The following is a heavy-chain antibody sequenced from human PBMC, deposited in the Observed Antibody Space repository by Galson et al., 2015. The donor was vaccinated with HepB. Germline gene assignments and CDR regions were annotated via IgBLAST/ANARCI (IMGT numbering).Heavy chain of an antibody. CDR1: GCTFTHYY. D-gene: IGHD1-1*01. Sequence: SVKVSCKASGCTFTHYYIHWVRQAPGQGLEWMGWVNPDDGGTDFAHNFQGSVTLTADTSITTAYMELSDMKSDDTAVYYCARSSLHNWNGFDALDIWGQGTLVTVSS. CDR2: VNPDDGGT. J-gene: IGHJ3*02. V-gene: IGHV1-2*02. CDR3: ARSSLHNWNGFDALDI.